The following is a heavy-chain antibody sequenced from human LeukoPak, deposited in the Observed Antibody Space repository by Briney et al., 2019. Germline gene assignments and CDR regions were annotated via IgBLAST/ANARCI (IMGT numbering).Heavy chain of an antibody. V-gene: IGHV4-34*01. Sequence: PSETLSLTCAVYGGSFSGYYWSWIRQPPGKGLEWIGEINHSGSTNYNPSLKSRVTISVDTSKNQFSLKLSSVTAADTAVYYCARGYYAHAFDIWGQGTMVTVSS. D-gene: IGHD1-26*01. CDR1: GGSFSGYY. J-gene: IGHJ3*02. CDR2: INHSGST. CDR3: ARGYYAHAFDI.